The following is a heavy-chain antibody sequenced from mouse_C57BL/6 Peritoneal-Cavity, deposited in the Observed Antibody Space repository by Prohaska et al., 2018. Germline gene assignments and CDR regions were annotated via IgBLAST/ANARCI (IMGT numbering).Heavy chain of an antibody. V-gene: IGHV1-61*01. J-gene: IGHJ2*01. D-gene: IGHD1-1*01. Sequence: RLGSSVKLSCKASGYTFTSYWMDWVKQRPGQGLEWIGNIYPSDSETHYNQKFKDKATLTVDKSSSTAYMQLSSLTSEDSAVYYCARDYDFDYWGQGTTLTVSS. CDR1: GYTFTSYW. CDR2: IYPSDSET. CDR3: ARDYDFDY.